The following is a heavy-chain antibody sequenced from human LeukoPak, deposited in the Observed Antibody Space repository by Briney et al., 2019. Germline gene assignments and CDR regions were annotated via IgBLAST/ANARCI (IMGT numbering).Heavy chain of an antibody. D-gene: IGHD6-19*01. J-gene: IGHJ4*02. V-gene: IGHV3-23*01. CDR1: GFTFSSYA. Sequence: PGGSLRLSCAGSGFTFSSYAMSWVRQAPGKGLEWVSAISGSGGSTYYADSVKGRFTISRDNSKNTLYLQMNSLRAEDTAVYYCARDPGQWLASFHFDYWGQGTLVTVSS. CDR2: ISGSGGST. CDR3: ARDPGQWLASFHFDY.